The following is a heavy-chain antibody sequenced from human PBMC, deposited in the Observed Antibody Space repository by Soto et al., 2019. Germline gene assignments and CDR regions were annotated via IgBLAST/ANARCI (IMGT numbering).Heavy chain of an antibody. J-gene: IGHJ6*02. CDR3: SKEVGSGTNKLALDF. CDR1: GFTFTRHV. V-gene: IGHV3-23*01. Sequence: EVELLESGGTLVQPGGSLRLSCAASGFTFTRHVMRWVRQAPGQGLEWVSTITSSGTGTYYADSVKGRFTISRDNSKNTLSLQMTSLRVDDTAVYYCSKEVGSGTNKLALDFWGRGTTVPVSS. CDR2: ITSSGTGT. D-gene: IGHD3-10*01.